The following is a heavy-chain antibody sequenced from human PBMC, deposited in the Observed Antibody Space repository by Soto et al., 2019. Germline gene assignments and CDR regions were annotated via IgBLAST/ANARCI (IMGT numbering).Heavy chain of an antibody. CDR1: GDTFTSYY. CDR2: INPSGGST. V-gene: IGHV1-46*01. D-gene: IGHD2-15*01. CDR3: ARDSGYCSGGSCPMCYFDY. J-gene: IGHJ4*02. Sequence: ASVKVSCKASGDTFTSYYRHSLRQAPRQGLEWMGIINPSGGSTSYAQKFQGRVTMTRDTSTSTVYMELSGLRSEDTAVYYRARDSGYCSGGSCPMCYFDYWGQGSLVTVSS.